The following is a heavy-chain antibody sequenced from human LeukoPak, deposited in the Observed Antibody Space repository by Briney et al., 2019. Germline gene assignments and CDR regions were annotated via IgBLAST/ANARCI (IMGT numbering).Heavy chain of an antibody. CDR2: INTNTGNP. D-gene: IGHD5-18*01. J-gene: IGHJ4*02. V-gene: IGHV7-4-1*02. CDR1: GYTFTSYA. CDR3: ARDLRSWIQLWLGHFDY. Sequence: GASVKVSCKASGYTFTSYAMNWVRQAPGQGLEWMGWINTNTGNPTYAQGFTGRFVFSLDTSVSTAYLQISSLTAEDTAVYYCARDLRSWIQLWLGHFDYWGQGTLVTVSS.